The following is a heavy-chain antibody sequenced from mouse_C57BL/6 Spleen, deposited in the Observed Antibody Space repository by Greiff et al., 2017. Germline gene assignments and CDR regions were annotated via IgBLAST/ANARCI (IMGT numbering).Heavy chain of an antibody. CDR1: GYSFTGYY. D-gene: IGHD1-1*01. J-gene: IGHJ1*03. V-gene: IGHV1-42*01. CDR2: INPSTGGT. CDR3: ARRDYGADFDV. Sequence: DVQLQESGPELVKPGASVKISCKASGYSFTGYYMNWVKQSPEKSLEWIGEINPSTGGTTYNQKFKAKATLTVDKSSSTAYMQLKSLTSEDSAVYYCARRDYGADFDVWGTGTTVTVSS.